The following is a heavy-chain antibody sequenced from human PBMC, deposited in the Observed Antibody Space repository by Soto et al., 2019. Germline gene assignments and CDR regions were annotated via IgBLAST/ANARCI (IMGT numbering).Heavy chain of an antibody. Sequence: ASVKVSCKASGYTFTSYGISWVRQAPGQGLEWLGWISVYNGVTTYAQKLQGRVSMTTDTSTNTAYMELRSLRSDDTAVYFCARNRSGSGTLLHWGQGTLVTVSS. V-gene: IGHV1-18*04. J-gene: IGHJ1*01. CDR2: ISVYNGVT. CDR1: GYTFTSYG. CDR3: ARNRSGSGTLLH. D-gene: IGHD6-25*01.